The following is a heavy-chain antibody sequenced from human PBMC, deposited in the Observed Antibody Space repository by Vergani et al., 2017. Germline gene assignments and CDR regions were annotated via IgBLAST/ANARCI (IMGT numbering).Heavy chain of an antibody. V-gene: IGHV3-74*01. CDR2: INSDGSST. Sequence: EVQLVESGGGLVPPGRSLRLSCAASGFSFGDYAMTWVRQAPGKGLEWVSRINSDGSSTSYADSVKGRFTISRDNAKNTLYLQMNSLRAEDTAVYYCARGEYSSSPFDYWGQGTLVTVSS. CDR3: ARGEYSSSPFDY. D-gene: IGHD6-6*01. CDR1: GFSFGDYA. J-gene: IGHJ4*02.